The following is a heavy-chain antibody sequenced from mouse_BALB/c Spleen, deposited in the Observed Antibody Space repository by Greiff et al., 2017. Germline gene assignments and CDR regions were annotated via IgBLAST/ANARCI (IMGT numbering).Heavy chain of an antibody. J-gene: IGHJ4*01. D-gene: IGHD2-14*01. CDR1: GFTFSSFG. CDR3: ARGDRYGAMDY. CDR2: ISSGSSTI. V-gene: IGHV5-17*02. Sequence: EVKVEESGGGLVQPGGSRKLSCAASGFTFSSFGMHWVRQAPEKGLEWVAYISSGSSTIYYADTVKGRFTISRDNPKNTLFLQMTSLRSEDTAMYYCARGDRYGAMDYWGQGTSVTVSS.